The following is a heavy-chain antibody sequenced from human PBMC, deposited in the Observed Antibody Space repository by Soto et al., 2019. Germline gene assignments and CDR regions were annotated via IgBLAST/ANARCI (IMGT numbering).Heavy chain of an antibody. J-gene: IGHJ4*02. Sequence: XETLTLTCAVSGGSFTSNNWWTWVRQPPGQGLEWIGEIYRTGSTNYNPSLKSRVTISLDKSENQFSLKVTSLTAEDTAVYYCARDGDYYDSSGYYGYWGQGTLVTVSS. CDR2: IYRTGST. CDR3: ARDGDYYDSSGYYGY. V-gene: IGHV4-4*02. D-gene: IGHD3-22*01. CDR1: GGSFTSNNW.